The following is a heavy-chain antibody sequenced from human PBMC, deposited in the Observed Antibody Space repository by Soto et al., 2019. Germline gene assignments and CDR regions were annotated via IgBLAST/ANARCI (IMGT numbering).Heavy chain of an antibody. CDR1: GFTFSTYA. Sequence: PGGSLRLSCAASGFTFSTYAMSWVRQSPGKGLQWVSTVSASDATTDYADSVKGRFTISRDNSKNTLYLQMNSLRAEDTALYYCVKFLASAPYYFDYWGQGTLVTVSS. CDR3: VKFLASAPYYFDY. D-gene: IGHD3-3*01. CDR2: VSASDATT. V-gene: IGHV3-23*01. J-gene: IGHJ4*02.